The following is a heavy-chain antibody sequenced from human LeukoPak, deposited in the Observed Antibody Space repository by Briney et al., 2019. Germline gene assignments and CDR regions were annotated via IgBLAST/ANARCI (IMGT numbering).Heavy chain of an antibody. CDR2: ISSGGGSV. V-gene: IGHV3-11*01. D-gene: IGHD5-24*01. CDR1: GLAFSDYY. J-gene: IGHJ5*02. Sequence: GGSLRLSCAGSGLAFSDYYIYWIRQSPGKGLECLSYISSGGGSVYYADSVKGRFTISRDNAKSSLYLQMNNLGAEDTAVYYCAGGGERWLQFALDTWGQGTLVTVSS. CDR3: AGGGERWLQFALDT.